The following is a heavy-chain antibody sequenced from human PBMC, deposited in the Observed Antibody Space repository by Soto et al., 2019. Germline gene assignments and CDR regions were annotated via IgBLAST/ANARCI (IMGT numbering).Heavy chain of an antibody. CDR1: GFTFTNYW. CDR3: ARDKEVCVYSGYDWSWECYYYMEV. CDR2: INGDASTA. V-gene: IGHV3-74*01. Sequence: GGSLRLSCAAAGFTFTNYWMHWVRQAPGKGLVWVSRINGDASTAFYADSVKGRFTISRHNSKNTLYLKMNSLRAEDTAVYYCARDKEVCVYSGYDWSWECYYYMEVWGKGTTVTVSS. J-gene: IGHJ6*03. D-gene: IGHD5-12*01.